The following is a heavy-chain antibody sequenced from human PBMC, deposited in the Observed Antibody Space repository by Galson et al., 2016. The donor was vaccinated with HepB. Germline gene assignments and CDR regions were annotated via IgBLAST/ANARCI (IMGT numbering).Heavy chain of an antibody. V-gene: IGHV4-31*03. Sequence: TLSLTCSVSGDSISRGGCFWTWIRQHPQKGLEWIGYISYIGRTTYNPSLQSRVTMSLDTSQNRFSLSLSSVTAADAAIYFCASPDPSTGRDDAFDLWGQGTMVTVSS. CDR3: ASPDPSTGRDDAFDL. J-gene: IGHJ3*01. D-gene: IGHD2-8*02. CDR1: GDSISRGGCF. CDR2: ISYIGRT.